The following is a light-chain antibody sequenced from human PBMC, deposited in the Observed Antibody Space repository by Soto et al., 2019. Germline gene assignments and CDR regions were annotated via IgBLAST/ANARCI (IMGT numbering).Light chain of an antibody. Sequence: QSVLTQPHSASGTPGQRVTISCSGSRSNIGSDTVNWYQQLPGTAPKLLIYTNNQRPSGVPDRFSGSKSGTSASLAISGLQSEDEADYYCASWDGSLNGWVFGGGTQLTVL. J-gene: IGLJ3*02. CDR2: TNN. CDR3: ASWDGSLNGWV. CDR1: RSNIGSDT. V-gene: IGLV1-44*01.